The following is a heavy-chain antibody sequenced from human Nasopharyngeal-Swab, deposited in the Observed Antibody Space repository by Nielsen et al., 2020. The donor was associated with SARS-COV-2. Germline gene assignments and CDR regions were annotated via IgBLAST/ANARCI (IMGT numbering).Heavy chain of an antibody. J-gene: IGHJ6*02. CDR3: ARGCVLTGPSCYYYGMDV. CDR2: IYSGGST. CDR1: GFTVSSNY. D-gene: IGHD3-9*01. V-gene: IGHV3-66*01. Sequence: GGSLRPSCAASGFTVSSNYMSWVRQAPGKGLEWVSVIYSGGSTYYADSVKGRCTISRDNSKNTLYLQMNSLRAEDAAVYYCARGCVLTGPSCYYYGMDVWGQGTTVTVSS.